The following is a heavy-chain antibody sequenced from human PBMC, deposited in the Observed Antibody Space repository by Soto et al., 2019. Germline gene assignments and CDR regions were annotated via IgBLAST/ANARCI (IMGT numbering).Heavy chain of an antibody. CDR2: INHTGGT. CDR3: GTRITVFGLLIPPFDP. J-gene: IGHJ5*02. D-gene: IGHD3-3*01. Sequence: SETLSLTCAVYGGSVNGYYWNWTRQPPGKGLEWIGEINHTGGTHYNPSLKSRVIMSVDTSKNQFSLRLSSVTAADTAIYYCGTRITVFGLLIPPFDPWGQGTQVTVSS. V-gene: IGHV4-34*01. CDR1: GGSVNGYY.